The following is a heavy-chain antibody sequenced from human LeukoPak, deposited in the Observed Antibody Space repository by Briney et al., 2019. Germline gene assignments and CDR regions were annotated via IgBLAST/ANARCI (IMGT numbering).Heavy chain of an antibody. J-gene: IGHJ4*02. D-gene: IGHD3-10*02. Sequence: ASVKVSCKASGYTFTDSYIHWVRQAPGQGLEWMGWINPDSDVTNYARKFQGRVTMTRDTSISTAYMELSRLKSDDTAVYYCARTLVRGVIDYWGQGTLVTVSP. CDR1: GYTFTDSY. CDR3: ARTLVRGVIDY. CDR2: INPDSDVT. V-gene: IGHV1-2*02.